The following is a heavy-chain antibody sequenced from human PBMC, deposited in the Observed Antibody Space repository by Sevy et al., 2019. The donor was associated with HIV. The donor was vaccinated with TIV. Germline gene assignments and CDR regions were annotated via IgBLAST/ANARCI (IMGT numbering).Heavy chain of an antibody. CDR2: IYYSGST. CDR1: GGSISSSSYY. V-gene: IGHV4-39*01. Sequence: SETLSLTCTVSGGSISSSSYYWGWIRQPPGKGLEWIGSIYYSGSTYYNPSLKSRATISVDTSKNQFSLKLSSVTAADTTVYYCASSYDYVWGSYLGAFDIWGQGTMVTVSS. CDR3: ASSYDYVWGSYLGAFDI. D-gene: IGHD3-16*01. J-gene: IGHJ3*02.